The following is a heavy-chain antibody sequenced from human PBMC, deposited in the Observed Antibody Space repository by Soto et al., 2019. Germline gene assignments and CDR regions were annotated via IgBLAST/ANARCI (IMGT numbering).Heavy chain of an antibody. CDR1: GFTFTSYG. D-gene: IGHD5-18*01. CDR2: ISYDGGLQ. CDR3: VSDRGYGHASVPYS. Sequence: QAHLVEYGGGVAQPGRSLRLSCAASGFTFTSYGMHWVRQAPGTRLEWVAVISYDGGLQHYADSVKGRFTISRDNSKNMVLLQMNSLRAEDTAVYYCVSDRGYGHASVPYSWGQGTLVSVSS. J-gene: IGHJ4*02. V-gene: IGHV3-30*19.